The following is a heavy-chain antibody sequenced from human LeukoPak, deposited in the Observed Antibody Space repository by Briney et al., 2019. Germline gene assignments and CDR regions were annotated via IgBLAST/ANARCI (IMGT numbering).Heavy chain of an antibody. CDR3: AEEMGYYYGMDV. CDR2: ISDSGSDGVT. Sequence: GGSLRLSCAASGFTFSSYAMSWVRQAPGKGPEWVSLISDSGSDGVTQYADSVKGRFTISRDNSKNTLYLQMDSLRAEDTAVYYCAEEMGYYYGMDVWGQGTTVTVSS. J-gene: IGHJ6*02. D-gene: IGHD2-8*01. CDR1: GFTFSSYA. V-gene: IGHV3-23*01.